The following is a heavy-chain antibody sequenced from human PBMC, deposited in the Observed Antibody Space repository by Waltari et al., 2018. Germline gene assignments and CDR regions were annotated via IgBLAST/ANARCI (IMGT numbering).Heavy chain of an antibody. V-gene: IGHV4-4*09. CDR1: GGSISSYY. CDR2: IYTSGST. Sequence: QVQLQESGPGLVNPSETLSLTCTVSGGSISSYYWSWIRQPPGKGLEWIGYIYTSGSTNYNPSLKSRVTISVDTSKNQFSLKLSSVTAADTAVYYCARASYRYGDYVFDYWGQGTLVTVSS. CDR3: ARASYRYGDYVFDY. J-gene: IGHJ4*02. D-gene: IGHD4-17*01.